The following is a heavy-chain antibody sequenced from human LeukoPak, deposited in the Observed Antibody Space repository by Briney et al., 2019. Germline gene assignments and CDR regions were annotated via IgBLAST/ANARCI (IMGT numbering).Heavy chain of an antibody. CDR1: GFSFDDYA. CDR3: AKGDDSGGYTHTLDY. D-gene: IGHD3-22*01. Sequence: GGSLRLSCAASGFSFDDYAMHWVRQAPGKGLEGVSGISWNSGSIGYADSVKGRFTIPRDNAKNSLYLQMNSLRAEDTALYYCAKGDDSGGYTHTLDYWGQGTLVTVSS. V-gene: IGHV3-9*01. J-gene: IGHJ4*02. CDR2: ISWNSGSI.